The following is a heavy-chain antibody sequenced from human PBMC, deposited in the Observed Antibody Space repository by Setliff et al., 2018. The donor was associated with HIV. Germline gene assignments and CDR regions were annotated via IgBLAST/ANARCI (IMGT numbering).Heavy chain of an antibody. J-gene: IGHJ5*02. D-gene: IGHD1-26*01. CDR2: ISPYTGNT. CDR1: GYSFINYG. CDR3: SRARLQGIVTAVGPRDNCLDP. Sequence: ASVKVSCKASGYSFINYGISWVRQAPGQGPEWKGWISPYTGNTDYAPRLLGRVTMTTDTSTSTAYLELRSLTSDDPAVYYCSRARLQGIVTAVGPRDNCLDPWGQGTRVTVSS. V-gene: IGHV1-18*01.